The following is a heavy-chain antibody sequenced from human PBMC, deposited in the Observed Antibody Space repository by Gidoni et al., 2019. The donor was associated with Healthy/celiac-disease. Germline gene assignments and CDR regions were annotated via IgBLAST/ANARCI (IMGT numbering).Heavy chain of an antibody. D-gene: IGHD6-19*01. CDR2: IDPSDSYT. Sequence: EVQLVHSGAEVTKHVESLRISCNGSGYRFTSYCISWVRQMPGKGREWMRRIDPSDSYTNYSTSFKGQVNISADKSISTDYRQWSSLKASDTAMYYCERPGIAVAGSEYWGQGTLVTVSS. CDR1: GYRFTSYC. J-gene: IGHJ4*02. CDR3: ERPGIAVAGSEY. V-gene: IGHV5-10-1*03.